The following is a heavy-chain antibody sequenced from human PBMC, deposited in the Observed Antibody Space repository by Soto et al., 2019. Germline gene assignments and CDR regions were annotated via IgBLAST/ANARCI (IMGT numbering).Heavy chain of an antibody. Sequence: QVQPMQSGAEVKKPGASVKVSCKASGYTFTSYGISWVRQAPGQGLEWMGWISTYNGNTNYAQKLQGRVTMTTDTSTSTAYMELRSLRSDDTAVYYCGRDLYQSVFYYGMDVWGQGTTVTVSS. V-gene: IGHV1-18*01. CDR1: GYTFTSYG. D-gene: IGHD2-2*01. CDR3: GRDLYQSVFYYGMDV. CDR2: ISTYNGNT. J-gene: IGHJ6*02.